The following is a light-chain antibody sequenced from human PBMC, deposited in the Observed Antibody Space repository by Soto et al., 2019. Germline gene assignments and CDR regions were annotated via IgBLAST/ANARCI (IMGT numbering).Light chain of an antibody. Sequence: QSALTQPRSVSGSPGQTVTISCTGTGRDVGRYDYVSWYQQYPGKAPNIIIHDVTKWPSGVPDRFSGSKSGNTASLTISGLLPEDEADYYCCSYAGTFTWVFGTGSKVTVL. V-gene: IGLV2-11*01. J-gene: IGLJ1*01. CDR2: DVT. CDR1: GRDVGRYDY. CDR3: CSYAGTFTWV.